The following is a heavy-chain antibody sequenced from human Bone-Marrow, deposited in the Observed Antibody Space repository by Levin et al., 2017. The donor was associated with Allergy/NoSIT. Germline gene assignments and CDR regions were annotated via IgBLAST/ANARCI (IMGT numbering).Heavy chain of an antibody. CDR1: GITFSNDP. CDR3: ATHPTTVLTSYFDY. Sequence: KISCKTSGITFSNDPISWVRQAPGQGLEWMGGIIPISGTTKYAQKFQGRITIIADESTTTVSMELSSLRSEDTAIYYCATHPTTVLTSYFDYCGQGTLVTVSS. D-gene: IGHD4-17*01. J-gene: IGHJ4*02. CDR2: IIPISGTT. V-gene: IGHV1-69*01.